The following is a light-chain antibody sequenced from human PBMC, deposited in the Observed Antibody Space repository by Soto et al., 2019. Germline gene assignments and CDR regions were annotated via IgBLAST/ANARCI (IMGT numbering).Light chain of an antibody. CDR3: QQYSRYWT. J-gene: IGKJ1*01. Sequence: DIQVTQSPPTVSAFVGDRVTFSCRASQNIGYWLAWYQQKPGQAPVLLIEKTSSLQSGVASRFYGSGSGTDFTLTITSLQTDDVGIYYCQQYSRYWTFGPGTKV. CDR1: QNIGYW. V-gene: IGKV1-5*03. CDR2: KTS.